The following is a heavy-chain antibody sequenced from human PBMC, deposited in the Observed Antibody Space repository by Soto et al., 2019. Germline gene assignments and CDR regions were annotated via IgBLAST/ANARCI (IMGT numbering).Heavy chain of an antibody. J-gene: IGHJ4*02. CDR2: CSATGAGP. CDR1: GVTFSSSG. V-gene: IGHV3-23*01. Sequence: GSLRLSCAASGVTFSSSGRTWVRQDTGKGLGWVSFCSATGAGPYYAVCVKGWFNIPRDNSKNTLYLQMTILRADDTAVYYCAKDRRAGGNYGFYSDFWGQGALVNRSS. D-gene: IGHD1-7*01. CDR3: AKDRRAGGNYGFYSDF.